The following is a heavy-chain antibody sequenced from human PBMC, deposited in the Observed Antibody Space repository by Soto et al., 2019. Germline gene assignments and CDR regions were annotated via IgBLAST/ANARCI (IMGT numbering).Heavy chain of an antibody. CDR2: IYYSGST. J-gene: IGHJ4*02. D-gene: IGHD3-22*01. Sequence: SETLSLTCTVSGGSISSGDYYWSWIRQPPGKGLEWIGYIYYSGSTYYNPSLKSRVTISVDTSKNQFSLKLSSVTATDTAVYYCARVPRYYYDSSGYYLLDYWGQGTLVTVSS. V-gene: IGHV4-30-4*01. CDR3: ARVPRYYYDSSGYYLLDY. CDR1: GGSISSGDYY.